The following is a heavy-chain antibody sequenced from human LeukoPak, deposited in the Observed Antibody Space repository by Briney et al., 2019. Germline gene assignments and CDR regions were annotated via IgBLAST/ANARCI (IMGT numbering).Heavy chain of an antibody. Sequence: GGSLRLSCAASGFTFSSYAMHWVRQAPGKGLEWVAVISYDGSNKYYADSVKGRFTISRDNSKNTLYLQMNSLRAEDTAVYCCATGELRLGELSFLPFDYWGQGTLVTVSS. D-gene: IGHD3-16*02. CDR2: ISYDGSNK. CDR1: GFTFSSYA. CDR3: ATGELRLGELSFLPFDY. J-gene: IGHJ4*02. V-gene: IGHV3-30-3*01.